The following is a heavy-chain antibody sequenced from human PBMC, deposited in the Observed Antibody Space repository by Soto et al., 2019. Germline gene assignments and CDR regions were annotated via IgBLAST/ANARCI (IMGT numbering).Heavy chain of an antibody. Sequence: QVQLQESGPGLVKPSQTLSLTCTVSGGSITSDYSCWSWIRQPPGEGLEWIGHIFDSGTTYTNPSLRSQVAISLDTSKNHFSLTLSSVTAGDTAVYYCARGPSGDKVHYWGQGALVTVSS. J-gene: IGHJ4*02. CDR1: GGSITSDYSC. CDR3: ARGPSGDKVHY. CDR2: IFDSGTT. V-gene: IGHV4-30-4*01. D-gene: IGHD7-27*01.